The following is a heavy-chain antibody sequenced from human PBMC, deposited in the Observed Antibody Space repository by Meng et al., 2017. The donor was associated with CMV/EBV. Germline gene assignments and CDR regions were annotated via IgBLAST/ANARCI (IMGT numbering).Heavy chain of an antibody. D-gene: IGHD1-26*01. CDR3: ARFHPNIVGASLDY. V-gene: IGHV5-51*01. Sequence: KVSCKGSGYSFTSYWIGWVRQMPGKGLEWMGIIYPGDSDTRYSPSFQGQVTISADKSVSTAYLQWSSLKASDTAMYYCARFHPNIVGASLDYWGQGTLVTVSS. CDR1: GYSFTSYW. CDR2: IYPGDSDT. J-gene: IGHJ4*02.